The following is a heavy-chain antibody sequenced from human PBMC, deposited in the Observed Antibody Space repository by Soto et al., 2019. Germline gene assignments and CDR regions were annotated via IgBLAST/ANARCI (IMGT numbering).Heavy chain of an antibody. D-gene: IGHD3-10*01. Sequence: GSGPTLVNPTQTLTLTCTFSGFSLSTRGMCVSWIRQPPGKALEWLALIDWDDDKSYSTSLKTRLTISKDTSKNQVVLTMTNMDPVDTATYYCARIEARLGELYFPHYYGMDVWGQGTTVTVSS. CDR2: IDWDDDK. J-gene: IGHJ6*02. CDR1: GFSLSTRGMC. CDR3: ARIEARLGELYFPHYYGMDV. V-gene: IGHV2-70*01.